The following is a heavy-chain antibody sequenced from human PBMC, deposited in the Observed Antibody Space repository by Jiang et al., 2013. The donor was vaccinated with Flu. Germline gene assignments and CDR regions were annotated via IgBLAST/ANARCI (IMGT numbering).Heavy chain of an antibody. D-gene: IGHD3-16*02. Sequence: TLSLTCTVSGGSISGGSYYCSWIRQPAGKGLEWIGRIYISGSTNYNPSLKSRVTISVDTSKNQFSLKLTSVTAADTAVYYCASQGINHVWGSYRYTADYWGQGTLVTVSS. CDR2: IYISGST. CDR1: GGSISGGSYY. V-gene: IGHV4-61*02. J-gene: IGHJ4*02. CDR3: ASQGINHVWGSYRYTADY.